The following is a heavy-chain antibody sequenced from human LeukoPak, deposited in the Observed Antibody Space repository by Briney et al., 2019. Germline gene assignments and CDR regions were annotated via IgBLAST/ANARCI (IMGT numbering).Heavy chain of an antibody. D-gene: IGHD3-9*01. J-gene: IGHJ4*02. CDR2: INSYNGNT. CDR1: GYTFTSYG. Sequence: GASVKVSCKASGYTFTSYGFTWVRQAPGQGLEWMGWINSYNGNTQYAPKFKGRVTTTIDTSTSTAYMELRSLGSDDTAVYYCALQPRYFDWFLVWGQGALVTVSS. CDR3: ALQPRYFDWFLV. V-gene: IGHV1-18*01.